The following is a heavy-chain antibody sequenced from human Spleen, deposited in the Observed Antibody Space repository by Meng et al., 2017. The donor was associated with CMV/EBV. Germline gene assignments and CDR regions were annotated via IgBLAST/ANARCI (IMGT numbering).Heavy chain of an antibody. Sequence: ASVKVSCKASGYTFTSYGITWVRQAPGQGLEWLGWIGTYNENKYSAQSFQGRVTMTTDTSTSTAYMELRSLRSDDTAVYYCARDSHYDILTGYDSGLDYWGQGTLVTVSS. CDR3: ARDSHYDILTGYDSGLDY. CDR1: GYTFTSYG. V-gene: IGHV1-18*01. J-gene: IGHJ4*02. D-gene: IGHD3-9*01. CDR2: IGTYNENK.